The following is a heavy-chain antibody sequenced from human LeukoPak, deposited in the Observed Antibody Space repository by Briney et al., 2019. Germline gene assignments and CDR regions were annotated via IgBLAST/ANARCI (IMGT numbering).Heavy chain of an antibody. CDR3: AKTRAAAGIPRDYFDY. V-gene: IGHV3-7*01. CDR2: IKPDGSDK. CDR1: GFTFRNYW. D-gene: IGHD6-13*01. Sequence: GGSLRLSCTASGFTFRNYWMNWVRQAPGKGLEWVANIKPDGSDKRYVDSVKGRFTISRDNAKTSLFLQMDSLRAEDTAVYYCAKTRAAAGIPRDYFDYWGQGTLVTVSS. J-gene: IGHJ4*02.